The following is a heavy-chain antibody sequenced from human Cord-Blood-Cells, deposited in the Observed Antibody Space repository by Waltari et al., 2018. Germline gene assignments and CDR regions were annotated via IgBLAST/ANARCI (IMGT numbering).Heavy chain of an antibody. CDR2: INHSGST. J-gene: IGHJ3*02. V-gene: IGHV4-34*01. CDR1: GGSFSGYY. CDR3: AREDDIFAFDI. D-gene: IGHD3-9*01. Sequence: QVQLQQWGAGLLKPSETLSLTCAVYGGSFSGYYWSWIRQPPGKGLEWIGEINHSGSTTYNPSLKSRVTISVDTSKNQFSLKLSSVTAADTAVYYCAREDDIFAFDIWGQGTMVTVSS.